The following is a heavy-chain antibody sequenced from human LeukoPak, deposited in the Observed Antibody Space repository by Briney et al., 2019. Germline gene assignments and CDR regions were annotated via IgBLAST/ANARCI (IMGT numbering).Heavy chain of an antibody. CDR2: INNSGTT. Sequence: SETLSLTCAVYGGSFSGYYWSWIRQPPGTGLEWIAEINNSGTTNYNPSLKGRVTISIDTSKNQFSLKLSSVTAADTAVYYCASSRGYTSGPWYYYMDVWGKGTTVTVSS. J-gene: IGHJ6*03. D-gene: IGHD6-25*01. V-gene: IGHV4-34*01. CDR1: GGSFSGYY. CDR3: ASSRGYTSGPWYYYMDV.